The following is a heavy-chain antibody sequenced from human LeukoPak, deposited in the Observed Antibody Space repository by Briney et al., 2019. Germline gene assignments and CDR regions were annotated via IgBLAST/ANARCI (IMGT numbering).Heavy chain of an antibody. CDR1: GGSISSYY. J-gene: IGHJ4*02. V-gene: IGHV4-59*08. D-gene: IGHD3-10*01. CDR3: ARHGALYGSGSKQIYYFDY. CDR2: IYYSGST. Sequence: PSETLSLTCTVSGGSISSYYWSWIRQPPGKGLEWIGYIYYSGSTNYNPSLKSRVTIPVDTSKNQFSLKLSSVTAADTAVYYCARHGALYGSGSKQIYYFDYWGQGTLVTVSS.